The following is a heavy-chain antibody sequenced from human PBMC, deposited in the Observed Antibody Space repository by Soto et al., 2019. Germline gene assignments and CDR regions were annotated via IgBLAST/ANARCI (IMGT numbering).Heavy chain of an antibody. Sequence: QVQLVESGGGVVQPGRSLRLSCAASGFTFSSYAMHWVRQAPGKGLEWVAVISYDGSNKYYADSVKGRFTISRDNSKNTLYLQMNSLKTEDTAVYYCARVVNYYDSSGYYDYWGQGTLVTVSS. CDR1: GFTFSSYA. CDR3: ARVVNYYDSSGYYDY. J-gene: IGHJ4*02. D-gene: IGHD3-22*01. V-gene: IGHV3-30-3*01. CDR2: ISYDGSNK.